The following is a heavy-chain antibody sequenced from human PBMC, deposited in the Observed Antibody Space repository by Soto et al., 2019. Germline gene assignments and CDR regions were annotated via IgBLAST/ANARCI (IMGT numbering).Heavy chain of an antibody. CDR2: INPNSGGT. J-gene: IGHJ6*02. CDR3: ARTKAEIVGATYYYYYGMDV. CDR1: GYTFTGYY. D-gene: IGHD1-26*01. V-gene: IGHV1-2*04. Sequence: ASVKVSCKASGYTFTGYYMHWVRQAPGQGLEWMGWINPNSGGTNYAQKFQGWVTMTRDTSISTAYMELSRLRSDDTAVYYCARTKAEIVGATYYYYYGMDVWGQGTTVTVSS.